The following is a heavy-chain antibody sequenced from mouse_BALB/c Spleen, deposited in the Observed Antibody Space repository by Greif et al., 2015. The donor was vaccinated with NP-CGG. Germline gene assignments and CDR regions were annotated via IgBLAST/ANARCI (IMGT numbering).Heavy chain of an antibody. Sequence: EVQLQESGGGLVQPGGSLKLSCAASGFTFSSYGMSRVRQTPDKRLELVATINSNGGSTYYPDSVKGRFTISRDNAKNTLYLQMSSLKSEDTAMYYCATGFAYWGQGTLVTVSA. CDR2: INSNGGST. CDR3: ATGFAY. J-gene: IGHJ3*01. CDR1: GFTFSSYG. V-gene: IGHV5-6-3*01.